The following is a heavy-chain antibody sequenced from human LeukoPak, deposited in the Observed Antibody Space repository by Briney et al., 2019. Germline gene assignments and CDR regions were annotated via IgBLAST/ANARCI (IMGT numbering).Heavy chain of an antibody. V-gene: IGHV3-23*01. J-gene: IGHJ4*02. CDR2: ISGSGDRT. D-gene: IGHD5-24*01. Sequence: GGSLRLSCAASGFTFSSSAMSWVRQAPGKGLEWVSTISGSGDRTYYADSVRGRFTISRDNSRNTVYLQMNSLRAEDTAVYYCAKDDRWLQFCCWGQGTLVTVSA. CDR1: GFTFSSSA. CDR3: AKDDRWLQFCC.